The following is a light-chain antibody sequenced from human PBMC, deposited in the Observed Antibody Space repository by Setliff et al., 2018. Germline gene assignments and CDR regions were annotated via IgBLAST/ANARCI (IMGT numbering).Light chain of an antibody. V-gene: IGLV1-40*01. Sequence: QSVLTQPPSVSGAPGQRVSISCTGIGAGFTVHWYQQLSTTAPKLLISHNNNRPSGVPDRFSGSKSGTSASLAISGLQSEDEADYYCGAWEVSLNGPVFGGGTK. CDR3: GAWEVSLNGPV. J-gene: IGLJ3*02. CDR1: GAGFT. CDR2: HNN.